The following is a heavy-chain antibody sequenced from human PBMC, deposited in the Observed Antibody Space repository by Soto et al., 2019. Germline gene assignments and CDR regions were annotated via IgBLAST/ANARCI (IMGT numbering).Heavy chain of an antibody. CDR3: ASVIVVVTAGISSYYSGMGV. V-gene: IGHV1-18*01. J-gene: IGHJ6*02. D-gene: IGHD2-2*01. CDR1: VYSFSSDV. Sequence: ASVKVSCKTAVYSFSSDVISRGRQDPGQGLEWMGWISAYNGNTNYAQKLQGRVTMTTDTSTSTAYMELRSMRSADTAVYCCASVIVVVTAGISSYYSGMGVWGQRITVTVSS. CDR2: ISAYNGNT.